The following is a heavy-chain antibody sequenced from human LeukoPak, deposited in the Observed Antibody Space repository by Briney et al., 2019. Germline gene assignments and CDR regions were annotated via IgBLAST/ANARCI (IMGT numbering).Heavy chain of an antibody. J-gene: IGHJ4*02. Sequence: SETLSLTRSVCGVYIGRSILFWVWIPPPPGKGLEWIGTIYYSGSTQYNPSLKSRVTISVEPSKNQFSLKLSSVTAADTAVYYCARVAAKTVDYWGQGTLVTVSS. CDR1: GVYIGRSILF. CDR2: IYYSGST. V-gene: IGHV4-39*07. D-gene: IGHD2-15*01. CDR3: ARVAAKTVDY.